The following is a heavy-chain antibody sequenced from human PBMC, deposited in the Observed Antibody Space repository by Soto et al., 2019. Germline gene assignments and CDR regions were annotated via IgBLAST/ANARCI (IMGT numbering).Heavy chain of an antibody. J-gene: IGHJ6*02. CDR3: ARQGFGALHGLVDV. D-gene: IGHD3-10*01. CDR1: GGSISSYY. Sequence: QVPLQESGPGLVKPSETLSLSCTVSGGSISSYYWSWIRQTPGKGLAWIGYVHDSWGPNYNPSRKSRVAISLDMSTTQFSLKLTSVTATDTAVYYCARQGFGALHGLVDVEGQGTTVTVSS. V-gene: IGHV4-59*08. CDR2: VHDSWGP.